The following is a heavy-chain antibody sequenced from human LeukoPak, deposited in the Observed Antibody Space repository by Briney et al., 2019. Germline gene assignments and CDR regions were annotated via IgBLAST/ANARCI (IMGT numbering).Heavy chain of an antibody. D-gene: IGHD6-19*01. Sequence: GGSLRLSCAASGFTFSSHAMSWVRQAPGKGLEWVSAISGSGGSTYYADSVKGRFTISRDKSKNTLYLKMNSLRAEDTAVYYCAKGLAVAGHFDYWGEGTLVTVSS. CDR1: GFTFSSHA. CDR2: ISGSGGST. V-gene: IGHV3-23*01. J-gene: IGHJ4*02. CDR3: AKGLAVAGHFDY.